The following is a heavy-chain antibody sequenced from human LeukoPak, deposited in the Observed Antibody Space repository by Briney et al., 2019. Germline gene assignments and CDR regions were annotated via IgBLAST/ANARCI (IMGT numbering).Heavy chain of an antibody. CDR1: GFTVSSNY. Sequence: GGSLRLSCAASGFTVSSNYMSWVRQAPGKGLEWVSVIYSGGSTYYADSVKGRFTISRDNSKNTLYLQMNSLRAEGTAVYYCARDSHSSGYYWFDPWGQGTLVTVSS. CDR3: ARDSHSSGYYWFDP. CDR2: IYSGGST. J-gene: IGHJ5*02. D-gene: IGHD3-22*01. V-gene: IGHV3-66*01.